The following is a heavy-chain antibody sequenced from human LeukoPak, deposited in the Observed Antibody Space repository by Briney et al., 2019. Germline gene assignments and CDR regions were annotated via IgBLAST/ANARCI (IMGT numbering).Heavy chain of an antibody. Sequence: SETLSLTCTVSGGSTSSYYWSWIRQPPGKGREWIGYIYYSGSTNYNPSLKSRVTISVDTSKNQFSLKLSSVTAADTAVYYCARGYDILTGPENWFDPWGQGTLVTVSS. CDR3: ARGYDILTGPENWFDP. CDR2: IYYSGST. D-gene: IGHD3-9*01. CDR1: GGSTSSYY. V-gene: IGHV4-59*08. J-gene: IGHJ5*02.